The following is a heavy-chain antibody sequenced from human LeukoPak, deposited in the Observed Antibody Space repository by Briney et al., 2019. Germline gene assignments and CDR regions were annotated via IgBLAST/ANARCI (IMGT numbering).Heavy chain of an antibody. CDR2: INHSGST. D-gene: IGHD5-18*01. Sequence: PSETLSLTCAVYGGSFSGYYWSWIRQPPGKGLEWIGEINHSGSTNYNPSLKSRVTISVDTSKNQFSLKLSSVTAADTAVYYCARTTEGGYTYNYFYYYYMDVWGKGTTVTISS. J-gene: IGHJ6*03. V-gene: IGHV4-34*01. CDR1: GGSFSGYY. CDR3: ARTTEGGYTYNYFYYYYMDV.